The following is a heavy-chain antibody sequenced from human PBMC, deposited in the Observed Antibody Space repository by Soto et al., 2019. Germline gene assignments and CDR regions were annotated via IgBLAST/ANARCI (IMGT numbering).Heavy chain of an antibody. J-gene: IGHJ4*02. CDR1: GGSFSGYY. CDR2: INHSGST. Sequence: LSLTCAVYGGSFSGYYWSWIRQPPGKGLEWIGEINHSGSTNYNPSLKSRVTISVDTSKNQFSLKLSSVTAADTAVYYCARGARIRRPRGYSYGWGVLFDYWGQGTLVTVS. CDR3: ARGARIRRPRGYSYGWGVLFDY. V-gene: IGHV4-34*01. D-gene: IGHD5-18*01.